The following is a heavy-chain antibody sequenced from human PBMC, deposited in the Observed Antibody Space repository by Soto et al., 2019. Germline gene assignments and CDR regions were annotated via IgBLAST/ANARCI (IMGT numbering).Heavy chain of an antibody. CDR3: ARASTHRLFDY. CDR2: IWFDGSNE. J-gene: IGHJ4*02. V-gene: IGHV3-33*01. Sequence: DLVESGGGVFQPGRSLRLSCAASGFTFSSYGMHWVRQAPGKGLEWLAVIWFDGSNEYYADSVKGRFTVSRDNSKNTLYLQVNSLRAEDTAVYYCARASTHRLFDYWGQGTLVTVSS. CDR1: GFTFSSYG.